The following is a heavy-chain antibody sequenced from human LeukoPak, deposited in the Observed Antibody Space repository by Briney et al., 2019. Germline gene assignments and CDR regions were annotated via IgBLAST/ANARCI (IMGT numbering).Heavy chain of an antibody. Sequence: ASVKVSCKASGYTFTSYYMHWVRQAPGQGLEWMGIINPSGGSTSYAQKFQGRVTMTRDTSTSTVYMELSSLRSEDTAVYYCAGDGLGIGQTRYYFDYWGQGTLVTVSS. D-gene: IGHD7-27*01. CDR3: AGDGLGIGQTRYYFDY. CDR1: GYTFTSYY. J-gene: IGHJ4*02. CDR2: INPSGGST. V-gene: IGHV1-46*01.